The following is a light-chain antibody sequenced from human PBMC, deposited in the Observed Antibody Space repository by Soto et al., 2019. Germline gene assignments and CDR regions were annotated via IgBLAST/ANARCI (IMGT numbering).Light chain of an antibody. CDR3: QQSYSTPYT. Sequence: DIQMTQSPSSLSVSVGDRVTITCRASQSISSFLHWYQQKPGKAPQLLISASSILQSGVPSRFSGSGSGTDFTLTISSLQPEDFATYYCQQSYSTPYTFGQGTKLETK. J-gene: IGKJ2*01. CDR2: ASS. CDR1: QSISSF. V-gene: IGKV1-39*01.